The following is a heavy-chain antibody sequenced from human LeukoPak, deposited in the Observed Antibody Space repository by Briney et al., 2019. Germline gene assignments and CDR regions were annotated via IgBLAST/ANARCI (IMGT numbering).Heavy chain of an antibody. CDR1: GFTFSSYG. V-gene: IGHV3-30*19. Sequence: PGGSLRLSCAASGFTFSSYGMHWVRQAPGKGLEWVAVISYDGSKKYYADSVKGRFTISRDNSKNTLYLQMNSLRADDTAVYYCAREVNSYGYPDAFDIWGQGTMVTISS. CDR3: AREVNSYGYPDAFDI. CDR2: ISYDGSKK. D-gene: IGHD5-18*01. J-gene: IGHJ3*02.